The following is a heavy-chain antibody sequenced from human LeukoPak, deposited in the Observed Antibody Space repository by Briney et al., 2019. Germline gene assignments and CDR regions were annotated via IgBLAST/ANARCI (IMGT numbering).Heavy chain of an antibody. CDR2: IWFDGSNY. CDR3: ARAGYSYPTGGWDY. Sequence: GGSLRLSCIASGFTFSTYVMHWVRQAPGKGLEWVAVIWFDGSNYYYADSVKGRFTISRDSSKNTLYLQMNSLRAEDTAVYYCARAGYSYPTGGWDYWGQGTLVTVSS. D-gene: IGHD5-18*01. J-gene: IGHJ4*02. V-gene: IGHV3-33*01. CDR1: GFTFSTYV.